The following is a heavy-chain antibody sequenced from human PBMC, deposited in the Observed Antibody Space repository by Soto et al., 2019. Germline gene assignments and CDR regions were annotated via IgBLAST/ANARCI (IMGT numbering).Heavy chain of an antibody. CDR1: GFTFTRYS. V-gene: IGHV3-21*06. CDR2: ISSTTNYI. Sequence: EVQLVESGGGLVKSGGSLRLSCAASGFTFTRYSMNWVRQAPGKGLEWVSSISSTTNYIYYGDSMKGRFTISRDNAKNSLYLEMNSLRAEDTAVYCCARESEDLTSNFDYWGQGTLVTVSS. CDR3: ARESEDLTSNFDY. J-gene: IGHJ4*02.